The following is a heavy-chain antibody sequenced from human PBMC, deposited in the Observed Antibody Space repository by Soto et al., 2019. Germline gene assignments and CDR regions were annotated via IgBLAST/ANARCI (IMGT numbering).Heavy chain of an antibody. Sequence: GGSLRLSCSASGFTFSSYAMHWVLQAPGKGLEYVSAISSNGGSTYYADSVKGRFTISRDNSKNTLYLQMSSLRAEDTAVYYCVSRSSWPPLYYYYGMDVWGQGTPVTVSS. CDR1: GFTFSSYA. CDR3: VSRSSWPPLYYYYGMDV. V-gene: IGHV3-64D*06. D-gene: IGHD6-6*01. J-gene: IGHJ6*02. CDR2: ISSNGGST.